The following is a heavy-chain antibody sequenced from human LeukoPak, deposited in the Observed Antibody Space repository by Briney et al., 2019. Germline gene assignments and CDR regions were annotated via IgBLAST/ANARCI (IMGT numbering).Heavy chain of an antibody. V-gene: IGHV3-11*01. Sequence: TNSGRTVYYIDSVKGRFTISRDNAKNSLYLQMNSLRAEDTAVYSCAKDRSSGWYLYYFDYWGQGTLVTVSS. J-gene: IGHJ4*02. D-gene: IGHD6-19*01. CDR2: TNSGRTV. CDR3: AKDRSSGWYLYYFDY.